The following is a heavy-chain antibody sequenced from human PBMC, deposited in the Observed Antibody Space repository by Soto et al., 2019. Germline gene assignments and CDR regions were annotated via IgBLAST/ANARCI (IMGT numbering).Heavy chain of an antibody. CDR2: ISYDGSNK. CDR1: GFTFSSYG. Sequence: GGSLRLSCAASGFTFSSYGMHWVRQAPGKGLEWVAVISYDGSNKYYADSVKGRFTISRDNSKNTLYLQMNSLRAEDTAVYYCAGVRLEPYYYYGMDVWGQGTTVTVSS. J-gene: IGHJ6*02. D-gene: IGHD1-1*01. CDR3: AGVRLEPYYYYGMDV. V-gene: IGHV3-30*03.